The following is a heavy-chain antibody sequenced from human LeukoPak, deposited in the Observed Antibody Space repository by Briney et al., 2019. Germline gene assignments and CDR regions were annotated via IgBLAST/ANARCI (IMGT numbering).Heavy chain of an antibody. CDR1: GYSFTSYW. CDR2: IYPGDSDT. V-gene: IGHV5-51*01. J-gene: IGHJ4*02. Sequence: GESLKIPCKGSGYSFTSYWIGWVRQMPGKGLEWMGIIYPGDSDTRYSPSFQGQVTISADKSISTAYLQWSSLKASDTAMYYCARRADRYTYYYGSGSSYFDYWGQGTQVTVSS. D-gene: IGHD3-10*01. CDR3: ARRADRYTYYYGSGSSYFDY.